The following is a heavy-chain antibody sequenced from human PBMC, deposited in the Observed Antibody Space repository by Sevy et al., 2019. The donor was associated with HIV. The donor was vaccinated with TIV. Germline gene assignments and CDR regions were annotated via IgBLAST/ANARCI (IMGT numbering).Heavy chain of an antibody. CDR2: FDTSGGT. V-gene: IGHV4-61*02. D-gene: IGHD3-3*01. CDR1: GGSISSGRYY. J-gene: IGHJ4*02. CDR3: VYDSDQ. Sequence: SETLSLTCTVSGGSISSGRYYWGWIRQPAGKGLEWIGRFDTSGGTNYNPSLNSRVIISVDTSKNQCFLKLTSVTAADTAVYYCVYDSDQWGQGILVTVSS.